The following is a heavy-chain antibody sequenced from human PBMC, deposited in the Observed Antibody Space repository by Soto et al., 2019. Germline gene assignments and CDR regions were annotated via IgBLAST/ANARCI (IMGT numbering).Heavy chain of an antibody. CDR3: ARRSTSVTSFDY. CDR1: GGSISSSSYY. Sequence: SETLSLTCTVSGGSISSSSYYWGWIRQPPGKGLEWIGSIYYSGSTYYNPSLKSRVTISVDTSKNQFSLKLSSVTAADTAVYYCARRSTSVTSFDYWGQGTLVTVSS. J-gene: IGHJ4*02. V-gene: IGHV4-39*01. CDR2: IYYSGST. D-gene: IGHD4-17*01.